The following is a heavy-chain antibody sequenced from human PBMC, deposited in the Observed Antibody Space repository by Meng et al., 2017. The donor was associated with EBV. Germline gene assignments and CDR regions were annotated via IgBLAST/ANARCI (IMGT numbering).Heavy chain of an antibody. D-gene: IGHD6-19*01. CDR3: ARVGIAVTGTGDY. Sequence: LVQPGAGVKKPGASVKVSCKASGYTFTGYYMHWVRQAPGQGLEWMGRINPNSGGTNYAQKFQGRVTMTRDTSISTAYMELSRLRSDDTAVYYCARVGIAVTGTGDYWGQGTLVTVSS. V-gene: IGHV1-2*06. J-gene: IGHJ4*02. CDR2: INPNSGGT. CDR1: GYTFTGYY.